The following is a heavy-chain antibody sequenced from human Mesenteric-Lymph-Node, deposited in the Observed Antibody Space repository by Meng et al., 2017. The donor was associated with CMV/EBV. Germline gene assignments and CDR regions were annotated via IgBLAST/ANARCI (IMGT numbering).Heavy chain of an antibody. D-gene: IGHD2-15*01. CDR1: FTSYY. CDR3: ARELDLGYCSGGSCSPIDY. J-gene: IGHJ4*02. Sequence: FTSYYMHWVRPAPGQGLGWMGIITPSGGSASYAQKFQGRVTMTRDTSTSTVYMELSSLRSEDTAVYYCARELDLGYCSGGSCSPIDYWGQGTLVTVSS. V-gene: IGHV1-46*01. CDR2: ITPSGGSA.